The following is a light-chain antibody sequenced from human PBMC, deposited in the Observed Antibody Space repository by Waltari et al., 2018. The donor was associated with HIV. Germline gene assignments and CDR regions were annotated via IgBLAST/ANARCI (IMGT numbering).Light chain of an antibody. CDR1: SSNIGSNT. CDR3: AAWDDSLNGYV. J-gene: IGLJ1*01. Sequence: QSVLTQPPSASGTPGQRVTISCSGSSSNIGSNTVNWYQQLPGTAPKLLIYSNNQRPSGVPERFSGSKSGTSASLAISGLQSEDEADYYCAAWDDSLNGYVFGTGTKVNVL. V-gene: IGLV1-44*01. CDR2: SNN.